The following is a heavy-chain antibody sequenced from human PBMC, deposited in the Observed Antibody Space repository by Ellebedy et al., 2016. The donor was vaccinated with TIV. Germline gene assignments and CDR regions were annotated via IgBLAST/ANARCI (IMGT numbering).Heavy chain of an antibody. V-gene: IGHV3-23*01. CDR2: IVGSGA. CDR3: AKDRISGDGYWVFDQ. D-gene: IGHD5-18*01. CDR1: GFTFSRFA. Sequence: PGGSLRLSCAASGFTFSRFAITWVRQAPGKGLEWVSGIVGSGAQKYADSVKGRFTISRDNSKSTVDLQMNSLRAEDTAVYYCAKDRISGDGYWVFDQWGQGALVTVSS. J-gene: IGHJ4*02.